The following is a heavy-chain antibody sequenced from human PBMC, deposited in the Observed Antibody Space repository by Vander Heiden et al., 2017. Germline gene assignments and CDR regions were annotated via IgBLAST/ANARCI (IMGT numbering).Heavy chain of an antibody. J-gene: IGHJ6*02. D-gene: IGHD1-26*01. Sequence: EVQLLESGGGLVQPGGSVRLSCAASGVTIRSYAMSWVRQAPGKGLEWVSAISGSGGSTYYADSVKGRFTISRDNSKNTLYLQMNSLRAEDTAVYYCAKQGAAYYYYYGMDVWGQGTTVTVSS. CDR3: AKQGAAYYYYYGMDV. CDR1: GVTIRSYA. V-gene: IGHV3-23*01. CDR2: ISGSGGST.